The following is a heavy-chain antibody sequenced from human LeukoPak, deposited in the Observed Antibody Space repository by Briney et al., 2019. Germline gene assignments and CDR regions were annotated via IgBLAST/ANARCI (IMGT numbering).Heavy chain of an antibody. J-gene: IGHJ4*02. CDR2: FGTDGNT. CDR3: ARRFLWFGEGYFDY. CDR1: GFTFSGYA. Sequence: GGSLRLSCAASGFTFSGYAVSWGRQAPGKGLEWVSGFGTDGNTHYAESVRGRFDISRDTSKTTVYLQMNSLRAEDTAVYYCARRFLWFGEGYFDYWGQGTLVTVSS. V-gene: IGHV3-23*01. D-gene: IGHD3-10*01.